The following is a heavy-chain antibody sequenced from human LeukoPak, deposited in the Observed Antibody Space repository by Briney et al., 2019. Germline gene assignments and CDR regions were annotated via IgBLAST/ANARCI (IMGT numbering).Heavy chain of an antibody. CDR3: AKEAYDILTAYVAY. D-gene: IGHD3-9*01. V-gene: IGHV3-23*01. CDR1: GFTFSTYA. Sequence: GGSLRLSCAASGFTFSTYAISWVRQAPGEGLEWVSTITGGGGATYYADSVKGRFTISRDNSKHTVYLEMNSLRAEDTAVYYCAKEAYDILTAYVAYWGQGTLVTVSS. CDR2: ITGGGGAT. J-gene: IGHJ4*02.